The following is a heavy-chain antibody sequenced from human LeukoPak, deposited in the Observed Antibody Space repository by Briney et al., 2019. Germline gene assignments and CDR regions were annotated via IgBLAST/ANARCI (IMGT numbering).Heavy chain of an antibody. Sequence: ASVKVSCKASGYTFTSYGICWVRQAPGQGLEWMGWISGYNGYTHYANNHQGRVTMTTDTSTSTAYMEPRSLRSDDTAVYYCARDEARYSSGYYPNWFDPWGQGTLVTVSS. CDR1: GYTFTSYG. D-gene: IGHD3-22*01. CDR3: ARDEARYSSGYYPNWFDP. J-gene: IGHJ5*02. V-gene: IGHV1-18*01. CDR2: ISGYNGYT.